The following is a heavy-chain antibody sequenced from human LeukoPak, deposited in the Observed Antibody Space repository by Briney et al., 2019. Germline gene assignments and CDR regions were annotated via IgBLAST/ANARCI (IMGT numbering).Heavy chain of an antibody. J-gene: IGHJ3*02. CDR3: AREAQYGAFDI. V-gene: IGHV4-59*01. CDR2: IYYSGSA. D-gene: IGHD2/OR15-2a*01. Sequence: NPSETLSLTCTVSGDSISTYYWTWIRQPPGKGLEWIGYIYYSGSANYNPSLKSRVTISVDTSKNQFSLKLSSVTAADTAVCYCAREAQYGAFDIWGQGTMVTVSS. CDR1: GDSISTYY.